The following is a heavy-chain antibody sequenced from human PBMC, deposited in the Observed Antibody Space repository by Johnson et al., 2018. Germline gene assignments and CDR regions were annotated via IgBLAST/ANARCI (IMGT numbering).Heavy chain of an antibody. V-gene: IGHV1-3*01. CDR2: INAGNGDT. CDR3: ARDDSSAAPLNWVGP. J-gene: IGHJ5*02. CDR1: GYRFTSYV. Sequence: QVQLVQSGAEVKKPGASVKVSCKASGYRFTSYVMHWVRQAPGQRPEWMGWINAGNGDTKYSQNFQGRVTLSRDTSASTVYMEMSSLRSEDTAVYYCARDDSSAAPLNWVGPWGQGTLVTVSS. D-gene: IGHD3-10*01.